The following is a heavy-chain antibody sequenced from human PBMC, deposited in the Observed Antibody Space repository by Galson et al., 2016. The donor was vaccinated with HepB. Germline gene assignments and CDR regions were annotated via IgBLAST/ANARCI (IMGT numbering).Heavy chain of an antibody. Sequence: SETLSLTCAVSGYSISSGYQWGWIRQPPGKGLEWIGSIYHSGSTYYNPSLKSRVTISVDTSKNQFSLKLSSVTAAGTAVYYCARGSLWYDYWGQGTLVTVSS. CDR1: GYSISSGYQ. CDR2: IYHSGST. CDR3: ARGSLWYDY. J-gene: IGHJ4*02. D-gene: IGHD6-13*01. V-gene: IGHV4-38-2*01.